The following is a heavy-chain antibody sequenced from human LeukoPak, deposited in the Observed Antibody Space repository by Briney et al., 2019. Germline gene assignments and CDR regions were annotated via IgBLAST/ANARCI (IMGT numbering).Heavy chain of an antibody. Sequence: GGSLRLSCAASGFTFSTYAMSWVRQAPGKGLEWVSGISDGGDYTYYADSVKGRFTISRDNSKNTLYLQVNSLRADDTAVYHCAKEKKSGGWPIDYWGQGALVTVSS. CDR1: GFTFSTYA. D-gene: IGHD2-15*01. J-gene: IGHJ4*02. CDR2: ISDGGDYT. CDR3: AKEKKSGGWPIDY. V-gene: IGHV3-23*01.